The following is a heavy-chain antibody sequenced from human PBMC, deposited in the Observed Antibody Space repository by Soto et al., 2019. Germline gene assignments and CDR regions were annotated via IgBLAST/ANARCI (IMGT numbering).Heavy chain of an antibody. Sequence: QVQLVQSGAEVKKPGSSVRVSCKASGDTFSRYTVNWVRQAPRPGLEWMGGIIPRFGTTNFAPTLQGRVTITADESTNTVYMELSSLRSEDTALYFCARGRGLYNSGRSQLDYWGQGTLVTFSS. J-gene: IGHJ4*02. D-gene: IGHD1-1*01. CDR1: GDTFSRYT. V-gene: IGHV1-69*01. CDR3: ARGRGLYNSGRSQLDY. CDR2: IIPRFGTT.